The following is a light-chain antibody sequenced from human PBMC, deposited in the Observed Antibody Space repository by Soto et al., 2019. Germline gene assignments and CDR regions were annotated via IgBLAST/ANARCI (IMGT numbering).Light chain of an antibody. V-gene: IGKV1-39*01. CDR2: GVS. CDR1: RTINTY. J-gene: IGKJ2*02. Sequence: DIPMTQSPSSLSASVGDRVTITCRASRTINTYLNWYQHKPGKPPKLLIYGVSSLQGGVPSRFSGSGSGPDFSLTISSLQPEDFATYYCQQTFTTPCTFGQGTKLDIK. CDR3: QQTFTTPCT.